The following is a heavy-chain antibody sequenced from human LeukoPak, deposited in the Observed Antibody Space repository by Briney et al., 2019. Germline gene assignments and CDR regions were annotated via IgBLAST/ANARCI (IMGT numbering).Heavy chain of an antibody. CDR2: IYHSGST. Sequence: PSGTLSLTCAVSGGSISSSNWWSWVRQPPGKGLEWIGEIYHSGSTNYNPSLKSRVTISVDKSKNQFSLKLSSVTAADTAVYYCARVFGYYDSSGYGQIVDYWGQGTLVTVSS. D-gene: IGHD3-22*01. CDR3: ARVFGYYDSSGYGQIVDY. V-gene: IGHV4-4*02. J-gene: IGHJ4*02. CDR1: GGSISSSNW.